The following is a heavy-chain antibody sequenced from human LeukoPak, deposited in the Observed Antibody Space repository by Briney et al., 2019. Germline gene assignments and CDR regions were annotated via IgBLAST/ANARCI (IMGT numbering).Heavy chain of an antibody. CDR3: ARGAYYYDSSGYYYYFDY. V-gene: IGHV1-69*13. Sequence: GASVKVSCKASGGTFSSYAISWVRQAPGQGLEWMGGIIPIFGTANYAQKFQGRVTITADESTSTAYMELSSLRSEDTAVYYCARGAYYYDSSGYYYYFDYWGQGTLVTVSS. CDR2: IIPIFGTA. D-gene: IGHD3-22*01. CDR1: GGTFSSYA. J-gene: IGHJ4*02.